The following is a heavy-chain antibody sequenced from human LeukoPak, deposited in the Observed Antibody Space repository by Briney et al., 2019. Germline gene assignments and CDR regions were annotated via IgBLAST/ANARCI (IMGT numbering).Heavy chain of an antibody. CDR1: GFSFSSYG. V-gene: IGHV3-30*02. Sequence: GGSLRLSCEASGFSFSSYGIQWVRQAPGKGLESVSLIRYDGSVANYTDSVKGRFTISRDNSKNSLYLQMNSLRAEDTALYYCAKDNSGVADLYYYMDVWGKGTTVTVSS. CDR3: AKDNSGVADLYYYMDV. D-gene: IGHD6-19*01. CDR2: IRYDGSVA. J-gene: IGHJ6*03.